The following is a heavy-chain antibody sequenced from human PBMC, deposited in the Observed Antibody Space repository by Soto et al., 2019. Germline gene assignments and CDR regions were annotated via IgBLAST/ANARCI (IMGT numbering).Heavy chain of an antibody. V-gene: IGHV3-30-3*01. Sequence: GGSLRLSCAASGFTFSSYAMHWVRQAPGKGLEWVAVISYDGSNKYYADPVKGRFTISRDNSKNTLYLQMNSLRAEDTAVYYCAAENGSGRSDAFDIWGQGTMVTVSS. D-gene: IGHD3-10*01. J-gene: IGHJ3*02. CDR2: ISYDGSNK. CDR3: AAENGSGRSDAFDI. CDR1: GFTFSSYA.